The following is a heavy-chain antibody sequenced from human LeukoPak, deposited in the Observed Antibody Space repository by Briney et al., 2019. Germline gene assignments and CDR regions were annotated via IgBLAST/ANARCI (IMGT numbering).Heavy chain of an antibody. J-gene: IGHJ5*02. CDR1: GITLSNYG. CDR2: INHSGST. D-gene: IGHD6-13*01. CDR3: ARLYIGGYSRSTNYNWFDP. V-gene: IGHV4-34*01. Sequence: GSLRLSCAVSGITLSNYGMSWVRQAPGKGMEWIGEINHSGSTNYNPSIKSRVTISVDTSKNQFSLNLTSVTAADTAVYYCARLYIGGYSRSTNYNWFDPWGQGTLVTVSS.